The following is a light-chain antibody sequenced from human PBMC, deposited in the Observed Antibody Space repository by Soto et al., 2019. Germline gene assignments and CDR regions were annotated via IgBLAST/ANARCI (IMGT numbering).Light chain of an antibody. Sequence: EIVLTQSPGTLSLSPGESVTPSCRASQSVSRNYLAWYQQKPGQAPRLLIYGISKRATDIPDRFSGSGSGTEFTLTISSLQPEDFATYYCQQHGQWPITFGQGTRLEIK. CDR2: GIS. V-gene: IGKV3-20*01. J-gene: IGKJ5*01. CDR3: QQHGQWPIT. CDR1: QSVSRNY.